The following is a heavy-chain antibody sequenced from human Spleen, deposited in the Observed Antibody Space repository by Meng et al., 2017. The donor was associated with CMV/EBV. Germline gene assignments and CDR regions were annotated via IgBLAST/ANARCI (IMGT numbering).Heavy chain of an antibody. Sequence: ASVKVSCKASGYSFSSYYINWVRQAPGQGLEWVGTVNPRGGDTSNAQKFQGRVTMTRDTSTSTVYMELGSLRTEDTALYYCARQDPLLFGGAFDVWGQGTMVTVSS. CDR3: ARQDPLLFGGAFDV. CDR2: VNPRGGDT. J-gene: IGHJ3*01. D-gene: IGHD2-21*02. CDR1: GYSFSSYY. V-gene: IGHV1-46*01.